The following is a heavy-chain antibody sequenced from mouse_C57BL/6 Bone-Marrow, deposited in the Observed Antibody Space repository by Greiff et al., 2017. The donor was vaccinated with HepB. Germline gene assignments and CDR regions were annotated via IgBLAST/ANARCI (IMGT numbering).Heavy chain of an antibody. V-gene: IGHV1-55*01. CDR3: ARSGLGDTTVVAPHY. D-gene: IGHD1-1*01. CDR2: IYPGSGST. J-gene: IGHJ2*01. Sequence: QVHVKQPGAELVKPGASVKMSCKASGYTFTSYWITWVKQRPGQGLEWIGDIYPGSGSTNYNEKFKSKATLTVDTSSSTAYMQLSSLTSEDSAVYYCARSGLGDTTVVAPHYWGQGTTLTVSS. CDR1: GYTFTSYW.